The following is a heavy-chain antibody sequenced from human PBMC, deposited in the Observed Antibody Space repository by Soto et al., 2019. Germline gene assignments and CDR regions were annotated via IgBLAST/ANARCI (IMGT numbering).Heavy chain of an antibody. Sequence: GGSLRLSCAASGFTFSSYWMSWVRQAPGKGLEWVANIKQDGSEKYYVDSVKGRFTISRDNAKNSLYLQMNSLRAEDTAVYYCASQVVVYYYYYMDVWGKGTTVTVSS. J-gene: IGHJ6*03. D-gene: IGHD2-15*01. CDR3: ASQVVVYYYYYMDV. CDR1: GFTFSSYW. CDR2: IKQDGSEK. V-gene: IGHV3-7*01.